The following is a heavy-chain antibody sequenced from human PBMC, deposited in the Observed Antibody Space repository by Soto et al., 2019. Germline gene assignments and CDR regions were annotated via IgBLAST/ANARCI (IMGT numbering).Heavy chain of an antibody. V-gene: IGHV3-21*06. CDR3: ARDPPLSMIVVVGVDDF. D-gene: IGHD3-22*01. J-gene: IGHJ4*02. CDR1: GFTLTNAN. CDR2: ISSRSTFI. Sequence: SLRLSCTVLGFTLTNANMNWVRQAPGKGLEWVSSISSRSTFINYADSVKGRFTISRDNDKGLVYLQMNSLRAEDTAVYYCARDPPLSMIVVVGVDDFWGQGTLVTVSS.